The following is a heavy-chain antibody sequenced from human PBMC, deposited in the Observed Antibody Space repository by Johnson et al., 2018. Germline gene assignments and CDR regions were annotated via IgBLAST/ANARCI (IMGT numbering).Heavy chain of an antibody. Sequence: VQLVQSGGDLAQPGGSLRLSCAASGFTFSNHWMSWVRQAPGKGLEWVANIKQDGSDKKYVDFVKGRFTISRDNAQNSLYLQMNSLRVEDTAVYYCVRTCGAFDFWGQGTRVTVSS. V-gene: IGHV3-7*01. CDR3: VRTCGAFDF. CDR2: IKQDGSDK. J-gene: IGHJ3*01. CDR1: GFTFSNHW.